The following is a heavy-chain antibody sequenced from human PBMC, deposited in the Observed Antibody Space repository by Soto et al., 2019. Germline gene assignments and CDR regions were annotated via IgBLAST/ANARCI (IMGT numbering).Heavy chain of an antibody. CDR3: AREASSSSYFWYYGMDV. CDR1: GYTFTSYG. Sequence: ASVKVSCKASGYTFTSYGISWVRQAPGQGLEWMGWISAYNGNTNYAQKLQGRVTMTTDTSTSTAYMELRSLRSDDTAVYYCAREASSSSYFWYYGMDVWGQGTTVTVSS. J-gene: IGHJ6*02. CDR2: ISAYNGNT. V-gene: IGHV1-18*04. D-gene: IGHD6-6*01.